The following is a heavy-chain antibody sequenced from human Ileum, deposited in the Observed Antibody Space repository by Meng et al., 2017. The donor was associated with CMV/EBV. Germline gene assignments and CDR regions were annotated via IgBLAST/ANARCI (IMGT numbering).Heavy chain of an antibody. D-gene: IGHD4-17*01. CDR2: IKQEGSEK. Sequence: GESLKISCAAPRFTFSSYWMSWVRQAPGKGLEWVANIKQEGSEKYYVDSVKGRFTISRDNAQNSVHLQMKSLRVEDTAVYYCAGSTVSRDSGMDVWGQGATVTVSS. J-gene: IGHJ6*02. CDR1: RFTFSSYW. CDR3: AGSTVSRDSGMDV. V-gene: IGHV3-7*01.